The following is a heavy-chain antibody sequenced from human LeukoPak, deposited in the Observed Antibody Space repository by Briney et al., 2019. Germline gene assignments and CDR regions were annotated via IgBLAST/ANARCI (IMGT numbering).Heavy chain of an antibody. CDR3: ARDVAKTGLNAFDI. D-gene: IGHD1-14*01. CDR2: IKQDGSEK. J-gene: IGHJ3*02. Sequence: GSLRLSCAASGFTFSSYWMSWVRQAPGKGLEWVANIKQDGSEKYYVDSVKGRFTISRDNAKNSLYLQMNSLRAEDTAVYYCARDVAKTGLNAFDIWGQGTMVTVSS. CDR1: GFTFSSYW. V-gene: IGHV3-7*01.